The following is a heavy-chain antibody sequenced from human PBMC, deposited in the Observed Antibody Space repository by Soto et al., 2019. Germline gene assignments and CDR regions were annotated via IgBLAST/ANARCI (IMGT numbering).Heavy chain of an antibody. Sequence: SETLSLTCTVSGGSISSGGYYWSWIRQHPGKGLEWIGYIYYSGSTYYNPSLKSRVTISVDTSKNQFSLKLSSVTAADTAVYYCARDSGLVRYYYYGMDVWGQGTTVTVSS. CDR2: IYYSGST. D-gene: IGHD6-6*01. CDR1: GGSISSGGYY. CDR3: ARDSGLVRYYYYGMDV. V-gene: IGHV4-31*03. J-gene: IGHJ6*02.